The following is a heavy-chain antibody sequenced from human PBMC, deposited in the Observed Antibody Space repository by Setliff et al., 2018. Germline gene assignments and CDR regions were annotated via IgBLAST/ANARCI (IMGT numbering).Heavy chain of an antibody. Sequence: PSETLSLTCTVSGGSLRGSSIFWGWIRQPPGKGLEWIGSIYYTGDPYYNPSLKSRVTMSLDTSRNQLSLRLTSVTAADTATYYCARHVGSRSRGYNYYYYYMDVWGKGTTGTVSS. D-gene: IGHD3-10*01. CDR3: ARHVGSRSRGYNYYYYYMDV. V-gene: IGHV4-39*01. J-gene: IGHJ6*03. CDR1: GGSLRGSSIF. CDR2: IYYTGDP.